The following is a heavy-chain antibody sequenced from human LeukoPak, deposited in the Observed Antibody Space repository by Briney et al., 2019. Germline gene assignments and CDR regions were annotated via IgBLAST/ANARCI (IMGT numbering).Heavy chain of an antibody. V-gene: IGHV3-74*01. J-gene: IGHJ4*02. CDR1: GFTFSDYW. D-gene: IGHD3-22*01. CDR3: ARDRITMTTP. CDR2: ISSDESIT. Sequence: GGSLRLSCAAPGFTFSDYWMNWVRHVPGKVLVWVSRISSDESITTYADSVKGRFTISRDNVKNTLYLQMNSLRAEDTGLYYCARDRITMTTPWGQGTLVTVSS.